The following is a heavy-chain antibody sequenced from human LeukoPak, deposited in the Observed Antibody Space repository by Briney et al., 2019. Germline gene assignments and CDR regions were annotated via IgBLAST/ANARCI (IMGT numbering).Heavy chain of an antibody. CDR2: INGDGSST. D-gene: IGHD2-21*02. J-gene: IGHJ4*02. Sequence: GGSLRLSCAASRFTFSSYWMHWVRQAPGKGLVWVSRINGDGSSTSYADSVKGRFTISRDNAKNTLYLQMNSLRAEDTAVYYCARDVVTLDNWGQGTLVTASS. CDR3: ARDVVTLDN. V-gene: IGHV3-74*01. CDR1: RFTFSSYW.